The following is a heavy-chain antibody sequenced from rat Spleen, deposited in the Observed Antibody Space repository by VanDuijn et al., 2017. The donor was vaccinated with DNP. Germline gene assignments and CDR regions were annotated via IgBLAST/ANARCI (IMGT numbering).Heavy chain of an antibody. Sequence: EVQLVESGGGLVQAGRSLKLSCAASGFTFSDYNMAWVRQAPKKGLEWVATIFYAGTTTYYRGSVKGRFTISRDNANGTLYLQMDNLRSEDTATYFCATAIGDYWGQGVMVTVSS. V-gene: IGHV5S10*01. J-gene: IGHJ2*01. CDR1: GFTFSDYN. D-gene: IGHD1-2*01. CDR3: ATAIGDY. CDR2: IFYAGTTT.